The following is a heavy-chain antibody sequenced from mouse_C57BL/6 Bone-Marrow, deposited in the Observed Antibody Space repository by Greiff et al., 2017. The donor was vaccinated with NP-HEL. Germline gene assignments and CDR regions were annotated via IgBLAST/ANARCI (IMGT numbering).Heavy chain of an antibody. CDR3: ARSSLYWYFDV. V-gene: IGHV1-59*01. D-gene: IGHD1-1*01. Sequence: VQLQQPGAELVRPGTSVKLSCKASGYTFTSYWMHWVKQRPGQGLEWIGVIDPSDSYTNYNQKFKGKATLTVDTSSSTAYMQLSSLTSEDSAVYYCARSSLYWYFDVWGRGTTVTVSS. J-gene: IGHJ1*03. CDR2: IDPSDSYT. CDR1: GYTFTSYW.